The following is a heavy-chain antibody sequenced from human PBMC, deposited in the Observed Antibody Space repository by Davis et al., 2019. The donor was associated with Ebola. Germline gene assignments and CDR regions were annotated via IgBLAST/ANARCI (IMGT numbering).Heavy chain of an antibody. CDR3: ARDSIVSSLMDWFDP. CDR2: MNQDGSEK. V-gene: IGHV3-7*01. D-gene: IGHD6-13*01. CDR1: GFTFSSYA. Sequence: GESLKISCAASGFTFSSYAMHWVRQAPGKGLEWVANMNQDGSEKYYVDSVKGRFTISRDNAKKSLYLQMNSLRAADTAVYYCARDSIVSSLMDWFDPWGQGTLVTVSS. J-gene: IGHJ5*02.